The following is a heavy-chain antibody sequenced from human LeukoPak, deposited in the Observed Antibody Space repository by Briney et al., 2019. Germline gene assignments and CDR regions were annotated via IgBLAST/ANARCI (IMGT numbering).Heavy chain of an antibody. D-gene: IGHD3-10*01. V-gene: IGHV3-23*01. J-gene: IGHJ4*02. CDR3: ARVTYGSGTHGAFDY. Sequence: GGSLRLSCAASGFTFSSHGMSWVRQAPGKGLEWVSTISGSGDNTYYADSVKGRFTISRDNSKNTLYLQMNSLRAEDTAVYYCARVTYGSGTHGAFDYWGQGTLVTVSP. CDR2: ISGSGDNT. CDR1: GFTFSSHG.